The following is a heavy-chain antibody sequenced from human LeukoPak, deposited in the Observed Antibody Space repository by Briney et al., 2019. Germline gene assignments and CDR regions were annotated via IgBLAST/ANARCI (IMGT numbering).Heavy chain of an antibody. V-gene: IGHV4-39*01. Sequence: SETLSLTCTVSGDSISSSSYYWGWIRQPPGKGLEWIGSIYYSGSTYYNPSLKSRVTVSVDTSKNQFSLKLSSVTAADTAVYYCARHSGIVGAAFDIWGQGTMVTVSS. CDR3: ARHSGIVGAAFDI. CDR2: IYYSGST. CDR1: GDSISSSSYY. J-gene: IGHJ3*02. D-gene: IGHD1-26*01.